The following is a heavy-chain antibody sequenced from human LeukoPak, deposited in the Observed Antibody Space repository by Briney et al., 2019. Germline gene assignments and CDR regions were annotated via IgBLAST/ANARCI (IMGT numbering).Heavy chain of an antibody. CDR3: ARAEENYYDSSGYSPPDY. J-gene: IGHJ4*02. D-gene: IGHD3-22*01. Sequence: GGSLGLSCAASGFTFCSYWMHWVRQAPGKGLVWVSRINSDGSSTSYADSVKGRFTISRDNAKNTLYLQMNSLRAEDTAVYYCARAEENYYDSSGYSPPDYWGQGTLVTVSS. CDR2: INSDGSST. CDR1: GFTFCSYW. V-gene: IGHV3-74*01.